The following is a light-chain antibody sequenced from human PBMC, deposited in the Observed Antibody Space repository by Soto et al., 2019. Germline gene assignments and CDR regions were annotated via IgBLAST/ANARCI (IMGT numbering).Light chain of an antibody. V-gene: IGLV2-14*01. Sequence: QSALTQPASVSGSPGQSITISCTGTSSDVGGYNYVSWYQQHPGKAPKLMIYEVSNRTSGVSDRFSGSKSGNTASLAISGLQADDEADYYCSSYTSSSTVVFGGRTKLTVL. J-gene: IGLJ2*01. CDR3: SSYTSSSTVV. CDR1: SSDVGGYNY. CDR2: EVS.